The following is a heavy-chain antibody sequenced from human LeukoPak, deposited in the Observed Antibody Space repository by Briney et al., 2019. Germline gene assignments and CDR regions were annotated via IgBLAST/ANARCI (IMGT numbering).Heavy chain of an antibody. V-gene: IGHV4-59*02. J-gene: IGHJ2*01. CDR3: AREANSPTARYWYFDL. CDR1: GGSVSSYY. D-gene: IGHD2-21*01. CDR2: VYYSGST. Sequence: SETLSLTCTVSGGSVSSYYWSWMRQSPGKGLEWIGYVYYSGSTNYNPALKSRVNISLDTSENQVSLKLSSVTAADTAVYYCAREANSPTARYWYFDLWGRGTQVTVSS.